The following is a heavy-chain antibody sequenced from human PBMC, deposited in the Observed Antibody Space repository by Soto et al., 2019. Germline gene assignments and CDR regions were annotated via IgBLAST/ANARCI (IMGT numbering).Heavy chain of an antibody. CDR3: ARGGNRYSNVASGVGGFDY. CDR1: GASITSSY. Sequence: QMQLQESGPGLVKPSETLSLTCTVSGASITSSYWSWIRQSPGKGLEWIAYVYHSGATNYNPSLKSRVTISLDTSQSQFSLNLTSLTTADTAVYFCARGGNRYSNVASGVGGFDYWGQGSLVTVSS. D-gene: IGHD5-12*01. J-gene: IGHJ4*02. CDR2: VYHSGAT. V-gene: IGHV4-59*01.